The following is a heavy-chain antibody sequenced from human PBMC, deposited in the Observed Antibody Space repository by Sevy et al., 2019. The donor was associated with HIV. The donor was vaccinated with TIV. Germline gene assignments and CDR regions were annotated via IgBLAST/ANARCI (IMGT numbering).Heavy chain of an antibody. J-gene: IGHJ4*02. V-gene: IGHV4-59*01. Sequence: SEILSLTCTVSGGSISSFYWNWIRQSPGKGLEWIGYISYSGSTNYNPSLKSRVTISVDTSKNQFSLKLSSVTAADTAVYYCARGIFSYGYWREFDYWGQGNLVIVSS. CDR1: GGSISSFY. CDR2: ISYSGST. D-gene: IGHD5-18*01. CDR3: ARGIFSYGYWREFDY.